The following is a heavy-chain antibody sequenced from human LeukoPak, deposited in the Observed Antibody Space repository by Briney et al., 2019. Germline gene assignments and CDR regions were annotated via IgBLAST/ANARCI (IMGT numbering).Heavy chain of an antibody. V-gene: IGHV3-23*01. CDR2: ISGSGGST. Sequence: GGSLRLSCAASGFTFSSYAMSWVRQAPGKGLEWVSGISGSGGSTYYADSVRGRFTISRDKSKSTLYVQMNSLRADDTAVYYCAKDSTTGTTGSAFDIWGQGTMVTVSS. D-gene: IGHD1-1*01. J-gene: IGHJ3*02. CDR1: GFTFSSYA. CDR3: AKDSTTGTTGSAFDI.